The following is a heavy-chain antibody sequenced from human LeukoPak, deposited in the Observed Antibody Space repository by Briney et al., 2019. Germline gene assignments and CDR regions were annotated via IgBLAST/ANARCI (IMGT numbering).Heavy chain of an antibody. V-gene: IGHV4-4*02. D-gene: IGHD1-1*01. J-gene: IGHJ4*02. CDR1: SGSISGSNW. CDR2: IYHSGTT. CDR3: ATWRTAKTGFDY. Sequence: KPSETLSLTCAVSSGSISGSNWWSWVRQPPGEGLEWIGEIYHSGTTNYNPSLKSRVTISVDKSKNQFSLKLSSVTAADTAVYYCATWRTAKTGFDYWGQGTLVAVSS.